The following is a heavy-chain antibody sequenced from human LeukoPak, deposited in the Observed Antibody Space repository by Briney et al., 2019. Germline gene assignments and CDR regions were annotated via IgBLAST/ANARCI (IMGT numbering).Heavy chain of an antibody. CDR2: VNRDGSET. CDR3: ARNNGMDV. Sequence: GGSLRLSCAASGFALSSHWMTWVRQVPGRGPEWVANVNRDGSETYYLDSVEGRFTISKDNAKNSLYLQMNSLRAEDTALYHCARNNGMDVWGQGTTVIVSS. CDR1: GFALSSHW. J-gene: IGHJ6*02. V-gene: IGHV3-7*03.